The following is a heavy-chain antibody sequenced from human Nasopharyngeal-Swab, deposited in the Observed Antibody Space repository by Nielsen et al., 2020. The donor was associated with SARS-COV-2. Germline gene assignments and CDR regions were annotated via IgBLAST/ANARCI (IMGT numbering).Heavy chain of an antibody. D-gene: IGHD3-9*01. CDR1: GFTFSSYG. Sequence: GESLKISCAASGFTFSSYGMHWVRQAPGKGLEWVAVIWYDGSNKYYADSVKGRFTISRDNSKNTLYLQMNSLRAEDTAVYYCAKAAEGYYDILTGYSIMYYFDYWGQGTLVTVSS. CDR2: IWYDGSNK. CDR3: AKAAEGYYDILTGYSIMYYFDY. V-gene: IGHV3-33*06. J-gene: IGHJ4*02.